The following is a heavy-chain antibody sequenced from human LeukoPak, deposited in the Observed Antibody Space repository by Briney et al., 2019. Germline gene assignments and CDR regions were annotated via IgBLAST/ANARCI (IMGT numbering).Heavy chain of an antibody. CDR3: ARDSSSWGDYYYGMDA. CDR2: INPDSGGT. CDR1: GYTFTGYY. J-gene: IGHJ6*02. D-gene: IGHD6-13*01. V-gene: IGHV1-2*02. Sequence: RASVKVSCKASGYTFTGYYMNWVRQAPGQGLEWMRWINPDSGGTNYAQKFQGRVTMTRDTSISTAYMELSRLTSDDTAVYYCARDSSSWGDYYYGMDAWGQGTTVTVSS.